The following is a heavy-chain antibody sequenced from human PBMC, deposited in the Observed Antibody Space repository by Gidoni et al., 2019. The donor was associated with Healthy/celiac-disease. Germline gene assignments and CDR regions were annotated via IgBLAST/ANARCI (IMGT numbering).Heavy chain of an antibody. CDR1: CGSISSSSYY. V-gene: IGHV4-39*07. J-gene: IGHJ5*02. Sequence: QLQLQESGPGLVKPSETLSLTCPVSCGSISSSSYYWGWIRQPPGKGLEWIGSIYYSGSTYYTPSLKSRVTISVDTSKNQFSLKLSSVTAADTAVYYCAAIAAAGIALDPWGQGTLVTVSS. CDR3: AAIAAAGIALDP. CDR2: IYYSGST. D-gene: IGHD6-13*01.